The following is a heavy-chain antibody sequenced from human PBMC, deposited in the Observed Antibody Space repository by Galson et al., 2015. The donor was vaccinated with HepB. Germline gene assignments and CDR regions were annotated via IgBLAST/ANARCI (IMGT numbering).Heavy chain of an antibody. D-gene: IGHD4-17*01. CDR3: ARARRAVTKGYYFDY. CDR2: IYYSGST. Sequence: TLSLTCAVYGGSFSGYHWSWIRQPPGKGLEWIGYIYYSGSTYYNPSLKSRVTISVDTSKNQFSLKLSSVTAADTAVYYCARARRAVTKGYYFDYWGQGTLVTVSS. J-gene: IGHJ4*02. V-gene: IGHV4-34*09. CDR1: GGSFSGYH.